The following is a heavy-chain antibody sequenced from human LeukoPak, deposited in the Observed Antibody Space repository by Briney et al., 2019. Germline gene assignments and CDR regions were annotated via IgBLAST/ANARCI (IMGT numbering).Heavy chain of an antibody. CDR1: XX. CDR3: XXXXXXXXXXXFDI. V-gene: IGHV4-59*01. J-gene: IGHJ3*02. Sequence: XXXSXIRQPPXKXXEWIGYIYYSGSTXYXPSLKSRVTISVXXSXXXFSLKLRSVSAADTAVYYWXXXXXXXXXXXFDIXGXXXXVTVS. CDR2: IYYSGST.